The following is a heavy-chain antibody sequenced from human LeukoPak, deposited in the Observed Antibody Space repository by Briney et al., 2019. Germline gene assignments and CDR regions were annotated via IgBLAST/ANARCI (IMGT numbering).Heavy chain of an antibody. CDR3: ARPYFDLLDWFDP. V-gene: IGHV1-2*02. J-gene: IGHJ5*02. D-gene: IGHD3-9*01. CDR1: GYTFTGYY. CDR2: INPNSGGT. Sequence: ASVKVSCKASGYTFTGYYMHWVRQAPGQGLEWMGWINPNSGGTNYAQKFQGRVTMTRDTSISTAYMGLSRLRSDDTAVYYCARPYFDLLDWFDPWGQGTLVTVSS.